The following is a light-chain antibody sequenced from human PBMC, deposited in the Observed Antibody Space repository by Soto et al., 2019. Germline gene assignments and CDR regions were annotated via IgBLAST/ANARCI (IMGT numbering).Light chain of an antibody. Sequence: DIQMTQSPSSLSASVGDRVTVTCRTSQKINNYLNWYQQRPGKAHKLLIYGAYSVQSGVQLRFSGSGSGTEFTLTIRSLQPEDFAIYYCEQTYSTPVTFGQGTRLENK. CDR2: GAY. CDR1: QKINNY. V-gene: IGKV1-39*01. CDR3: EQTYSTPVT. J-gene: IGKJ5*01.